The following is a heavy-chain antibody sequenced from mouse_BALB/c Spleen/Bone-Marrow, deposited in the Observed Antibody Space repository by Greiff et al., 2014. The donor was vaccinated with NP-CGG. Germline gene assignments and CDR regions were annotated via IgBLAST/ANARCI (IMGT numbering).Heavy chain of an antibody. D-gene: IGHD6-1*01. V-gene: IGHV1-31*01. J-gene: IGHJ1*01. CDR1: GYSFTSYY. CDR2: IDPFNGST. CDR3: ASHCRYFDF. Sequence: VQLQQSGPELMKPGASVKISCTASGYSFTSYYMHWVKQSPGKSLEWIGYIDPFNGSTYYHPKFKRKATITVDTSTNSAYLQLSSLTSEDSAVYYCASHCRYFDFWGQGTTVTVSS.